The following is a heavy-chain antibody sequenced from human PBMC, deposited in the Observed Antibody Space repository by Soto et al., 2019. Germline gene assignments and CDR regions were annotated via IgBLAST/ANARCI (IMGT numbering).Heavy chain of an antibody. CDR1: GGYISSNY. CDR2: VYNSGTT. Sequence: SETLALTCTVSGGYISSNYWTWIRQPPGKGLEWIGYVYNSGTTNYNPSLKSRVTISEDTSKSQFSLKVNSMTAADTAVYYCARYRREAVAGYTLDNWGQGILVTVSS. J-gene: IGHJ4*02. V-gene: IGHV4-59*01. CDR3: ARYRREAVAGYTLDN. D-gene: IGHD6-13*01.